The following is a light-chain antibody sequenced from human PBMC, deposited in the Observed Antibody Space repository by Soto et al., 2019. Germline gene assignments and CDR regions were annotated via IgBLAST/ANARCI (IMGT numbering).Light chain of an antibody. V-gene: IGKV3-20*01. CDR2: GAS. CDR3: QQYGSSPRT. CDR1: QSISSNY. Sequence: EIVLTQSPGTLSMSPGERATLSCRASQSISSNYLAWYQQKPDQAPRLLIYGASSRATGIPDRFSGSGSGTDFALTISRLEAEYFAVYYCQQYGSSPRTFGQGTKVEFK. J-gene: IGKJ1*01.